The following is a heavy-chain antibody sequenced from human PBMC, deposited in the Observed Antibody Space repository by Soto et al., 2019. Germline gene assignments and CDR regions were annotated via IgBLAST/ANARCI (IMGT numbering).Heavy chain of an antibody. J-gene: IGHJ4*02. CDR2: ISSSGNSM. V-gene: IGHV3-48*03. CDR1: GFSFSKYA. D-gene: IGHD6-13*01. CDR3: ARRAASGRHFDH. Sequence: DVQLLESGGGLVQPGGSLRLSCAASGFSFSKYAMIWVRQAPGKGLEWVSYISSSGNSMYYADSVKGRFTVSRDNAENSLYLQMNSLRAEDTAVYYCARRAASGRHFDHWGQGTLVSVSS.